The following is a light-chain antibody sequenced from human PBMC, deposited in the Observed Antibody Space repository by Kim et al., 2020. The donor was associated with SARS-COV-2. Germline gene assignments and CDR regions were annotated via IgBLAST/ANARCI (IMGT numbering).Light chain of an antibody. CDR2: GAS. CDR3: QQYHQWPT. Sequence: EFVMTQSPATLSVSPGERATLFCRASQSVSSHLAWYQQRPGQPPRLLISGASTRATGIPARFTGSGSGTDFTLTISSLQSEDFALYYCQQYHQWPTFGQGTKVEIK. CDR1: QSVSSH. V-gene: IGKV3D-15*01. J-gene: IGKJ1*01.